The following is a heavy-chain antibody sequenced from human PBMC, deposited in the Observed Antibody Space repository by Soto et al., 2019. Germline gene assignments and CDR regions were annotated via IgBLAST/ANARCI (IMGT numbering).Heavy chain of an antibody. J-gene: IGHJ4*02. D-gene: IGHD3-10*01. CDR1: GFTVSSNY. CDR3: ASSGSSTGPYYFDY. CDR2: IYSGGST. V-gene: IGHV3-66*01. Sequence: EVQLVESGGGLVQPGGSLRLSCAASGFTVSSNYMSWVRQAPGKGLEWVSVIYSGGSTYYADSVKGRFTISRDNSKNTLYLQMNSLRAEDTAVYYCASSGSSTGPYYFDYWGQGTLVTVSS.